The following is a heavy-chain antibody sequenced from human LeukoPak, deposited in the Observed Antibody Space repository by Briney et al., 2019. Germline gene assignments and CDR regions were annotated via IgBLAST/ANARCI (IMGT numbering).Heavy chain of an antibody. J-gene: IGHJ4*02. CDR2: INSDGSST. CDR1: GFTFSSYW. CDR3: ARDHVLSELELRPQDY. D-gene: IGHD1-7*01. Sequence: GGSLRLSCAASGFTFSSYWMHWVRQAPGKGLVWVSRINSDGSSTSYADSVKGRFTISRDNAKNTLYLKMNSLRAEDTAVYYCARDHVLSELELRPQDYWGQGTLVTVSS. V-gene: IGHV3-74*01.